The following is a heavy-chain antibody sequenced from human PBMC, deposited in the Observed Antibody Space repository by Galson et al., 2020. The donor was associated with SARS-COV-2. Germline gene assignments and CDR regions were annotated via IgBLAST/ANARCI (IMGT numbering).Heavy chain of an antibody. Sequence: ASVKVSCKASGYTFTSYAINWVRQAPGQGLEWMGWISAYSGNTNYAQKFQGRVTMTTDTSTSTGYMELRSLRSDDTAVYYCARDIYSGSGVFDYWGQGTLVTVCS. CDR3: ARDIYSGSGVFDY. J-gene: IGHJ4*02. CDR1: GYTFTSYA. CDR2: ISAYSGNT. D-gene: IGHD3-10*01. V-gene: IGHV1-18*01.